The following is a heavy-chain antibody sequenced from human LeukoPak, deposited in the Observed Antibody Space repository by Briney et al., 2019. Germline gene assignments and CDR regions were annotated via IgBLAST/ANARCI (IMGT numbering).Heavy chain of an antibody. V-gene: IGHV4-38-2*02. J-gene: IGHJ4*02. D-gene: IGHD5-12*01. CDR2: IYHSGST. CDR3: ARNRGGPSIVATIIGGFDY. CDR1: GYSITSGYF. Sequence: SETLSLTCSVSGYSITSGYFWGWIRQPPGKGLEWIGSIYHSGSTYYNPSLKSRVTISVDTSKNQFSLKLSSVTAADTAVYYCARNRGGPSIVATIIGGFDYWGQGTLVTVSS.